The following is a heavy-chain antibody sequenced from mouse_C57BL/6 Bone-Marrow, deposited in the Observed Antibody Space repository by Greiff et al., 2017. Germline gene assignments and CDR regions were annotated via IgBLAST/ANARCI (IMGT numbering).Heavy chain of an antibody. V-gene: IGHV5-12*01. Sequence: EVKLMESGGGLVQPGGSLKLSCAASGFTFSDYYMYWVRQTPETRLEWVAYISNGGGSTYYPDTVKGRFTLSRDNATNTLYLQMSRLKSEDTAMYYWARRGVYYGSSDKYAGDQWGQGTLGTVS. CDR3: ARRGVYYGSSDKYAGDQ. CDR1: GFTFSDYY. CDR2: ISNGGGST. D-gene: IGHD1-1*01. J-gene: IGHJ4*01.